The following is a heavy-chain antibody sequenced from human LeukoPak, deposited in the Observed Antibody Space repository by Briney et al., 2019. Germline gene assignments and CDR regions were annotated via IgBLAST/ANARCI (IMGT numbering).Heavy chain of an antibody. CDR3: ARVLGYCSSTSCYGTDYYYYGMDV. Sequence: ASVTVSCKASGYTFTNYGISWVRQAPGQGLEWMGWISAYNGNTNYAQKLQGRVTMTTDTSTSTAYMELRSLRSDNTAVYYCARVLGYCSSTSCYGTDYYYYGMDVWGQGTTVTVSS. D-gene: IGHD2-2*01. J-gene: IGHJ6*02. V-gene: IGHV1-18*01. CDR1: GYTFTNYG. CDR2: ISAYNGNT.